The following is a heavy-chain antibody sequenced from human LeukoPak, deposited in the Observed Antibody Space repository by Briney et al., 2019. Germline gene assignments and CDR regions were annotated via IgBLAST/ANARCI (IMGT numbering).Heavy chain of an antibody. CDR1: GGSISSGDYY. J-gene: IGHJ4*02. Sequence: SETLSLTCTVSGGSISSGDYYWSWIRQPPGKGLEWIGYIYHSGSTYYNPSLKSRVTISVDRSKNQFSLKLSSVTAADTAVYYCARTYDSSAFDYWGQGTLVTVSS. D-gene: IGHD3-22*01. CDR2: IYHSGST. V-gene: IGHV4-30-2*01. CDR3: ARTYDSSAFDY.